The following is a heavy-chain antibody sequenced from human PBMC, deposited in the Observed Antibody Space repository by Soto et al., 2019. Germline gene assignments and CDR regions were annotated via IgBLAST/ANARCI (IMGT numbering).Heavy chain of an antibody. CDR2: IYPGDSDT. J-gene: IGHJ4*02. V-gene: IGHV5-51*01. CDR3: ARRDCSGGSCYSYFDY. D-gene: IGHD2-15*01. CDR1: GYSFTSYW. Sequence: GESLKISCKGSGYSFTSYWIGWVRQMNGKGLEWMGIIYPGDSDTRYSPSFQGQVTISADKSISTAYLQWSSLKASDTAMYYCARRDCSGGSCYSYFDYWGQGTLVTVSS.